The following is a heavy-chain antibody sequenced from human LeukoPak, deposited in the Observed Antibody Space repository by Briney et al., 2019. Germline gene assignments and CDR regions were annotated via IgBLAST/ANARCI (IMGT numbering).Heavy chain of an antibody. Sequence: GASVKVSCKASGHTFTTYYVHLVRQAPGQGLEWMGVINPSGDGTNYPQRFQGRVTMTRDTSISTAYMELSRLRSDDTAVYYCARYITVGATYQHFDYWGQGTLVTVSS. CDR3: ARYITVGATYQHFDY. CDR2: INPSGDGT. CDR1: GHTFTTYY. D-gene: IGHD1-26*01. J-gene: IGHJ4*02. V-gene: IGHV1-46*01.